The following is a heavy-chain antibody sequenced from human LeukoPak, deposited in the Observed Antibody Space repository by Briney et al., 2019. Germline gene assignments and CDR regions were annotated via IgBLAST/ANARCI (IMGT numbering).Heavy chain of an antibody. J-gene: IGHJ4*02. CDR1: GFTFSNFW. V-gene: IGHV3-7*05. CDR2: INQDGSEK. Sequence: GGSLRLSCAAPGFTFSNFWMTWVRQAPGKGLEWVANINQDGSEKCYVDSLKGQFTISRDNAKNSLYLQMNSLRAEDTAVYSCARGVGWIDYWGQGTLVTVSS. D-gene: IGHD2-2*03. CDR3: ARGVGWIDY.